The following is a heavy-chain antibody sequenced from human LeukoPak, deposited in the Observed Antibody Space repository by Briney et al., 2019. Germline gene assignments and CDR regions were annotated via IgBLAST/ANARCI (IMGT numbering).Heavy chain of an antibody. J-gene: IGHJ4*02. CDR2: IASSPYI. D-gene: IGHD3-10*01. Sequence: GGSLRLSCAASGFTFSTYSMTWVRQAPGKGLEWVSSIASSPYIYYADSVKGRFTISRDNAKNSLYLQMNSLRVEDTAVYYCARDNYYGSGSWDYWGQGTLVTVSS. CDR1: GFTFSTYS. V-gene: IGHV3-21*01. CDR3: ARDNYYGSGSWDY.